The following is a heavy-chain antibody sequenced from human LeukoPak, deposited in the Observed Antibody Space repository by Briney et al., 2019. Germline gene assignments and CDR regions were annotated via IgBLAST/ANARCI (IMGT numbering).Heavy chain of an antibody. CDR3: ARDWQQLDMDV. Sequence: ASVKVSCKASGYTFTSYDINWVRQAPGQGLEWMGWINPNSGGTNYAQKFQGRVTMTRDTSISTAYMELSRLRSDDTAVYYCARDWQQLDMDVWGKGTTVTVSS. V-gene: IGHV1-2*02. D-gene: IGHD6-13*01. J-gene: IGHJ6*03. CDR2: INPNSGGT. CDR1: GYTFTSYD.